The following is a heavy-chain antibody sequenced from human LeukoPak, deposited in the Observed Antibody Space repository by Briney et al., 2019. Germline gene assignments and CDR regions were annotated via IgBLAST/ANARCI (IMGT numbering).Heavy chain of an antibody. D-gene: IGHD3-22*01. Sequence: ASVKVSCKASGYTFTSYDINWVRQATGQGLEWMGWMNPNSGNTGYAQKFQGRVTITRNTSISTAYMELSSLRSEDTAVYYCARGLNYYDSSGYVYRYYYYYMDVWGKGTTVTVSS. CDR1: GYTFTSYD. J-gene: IGHJ6*03. CDR3: ARGLNYYDSSGYVYRYYYYYMDV. CDR2: MNPNSGNT. V-gene: IGHV1-8*03.